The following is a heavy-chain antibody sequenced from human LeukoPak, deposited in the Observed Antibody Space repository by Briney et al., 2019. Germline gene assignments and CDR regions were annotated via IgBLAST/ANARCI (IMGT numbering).Heavy chain of an antibody. D-gene: IGHD1-20*01. Sequence: ASVKVSCKASGYTFTGYYMHWVRQAPGQGLEWMGWINPNSGGTNYAQKFQGWVTMTRDTSISTAYMELSRLRSDDTAVYYCARGGITGTTRGPTRLNDAFDIWGQGTMVTVSS. J-gene: IGHJ3*02. CDR3: ARGGITGTTRGPTRLNDAFDI. V-gene: IGHV1-2*04. CDR1: GYTFTGYY. CDR2: INPNSGGT.